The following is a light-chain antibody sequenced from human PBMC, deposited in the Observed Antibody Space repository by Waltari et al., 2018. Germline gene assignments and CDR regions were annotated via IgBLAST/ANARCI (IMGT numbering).Light chain of an antibody. V-gene: IGLV2-14*01. CDR2: EVN. J-gene: IGLJ1*01. CDR1: RSDVGGSNY. CDR3: SSYTTSSTLYV. Sequence: QSALTQPASVSGSPGQSITISCTGTRSDVGGSNYVSWYQQHPGKAPKLMIYEVNNRPSGVSNRFSGSKSDNTASLTISGLQAGDEADYYCSSYTTSSTLYVFGTGTKVTVL.